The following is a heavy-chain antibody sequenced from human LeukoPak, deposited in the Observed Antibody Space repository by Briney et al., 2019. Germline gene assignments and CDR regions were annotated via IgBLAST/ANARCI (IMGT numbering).Heavy chain of an antibody. CDR2: INPSGGST. D-gene: IGHD3-16*02. V-gene: IGHV1-46*01. J-gene: IGHJ4*02. CDR1: GYSFTSYY. CDR3: ARDIPYEVTFGGITVMGSFVLDY. Sequence: ASVNVSCKASGYSFTSYYMHWVRQAPGQGLEWMGIINPSGGSTSYAQKFQGRVTMTRDTSTSTVYMELSSLRPEDTAVYYCARDIPYEVTFGGITVMGSFVLDYWGQGTLVTVSS.